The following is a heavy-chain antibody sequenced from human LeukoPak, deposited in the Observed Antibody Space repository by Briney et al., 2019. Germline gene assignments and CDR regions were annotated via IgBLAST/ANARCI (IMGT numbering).Heavy chain of an antibody. D-gene: IGHD6-13*01. V-gene: IGHV1-2*02. CDR2: INPNSGGT. J-gene: IGHJ6*02. CDR3: ARVIAAAGTKYYYYYGMDV. CDR1: GYTFTGYY. Sequence: ASVKVSCKASGYTFTGYYMHWVRQAPGQGLEWMGWINPNSGGTNYAQKFQGRVTTTRDTSISTAYMELSRLRSDDTAVYYCARVIAAAGTKYYYYYGMDVWGQGTTVTVSS.